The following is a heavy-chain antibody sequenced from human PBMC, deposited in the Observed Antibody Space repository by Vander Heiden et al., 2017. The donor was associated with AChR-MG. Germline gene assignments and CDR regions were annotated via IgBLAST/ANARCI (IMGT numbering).Heavy chain of an antibody. Sequence: EVQLLESGGGLVQHGGSLRLSCAASGFPFSNHAMSWVRQAAGKGLEWVSSIRGSSGNTFYADSVKGRFTISRDNFKNTLFLQMNSLRAEDTARYYCAKGGNTGAFEFWGQGTQVTVPS. J-gene: IGHJ4*02. CDR1: GFPFSNHA. CDR3: AKGGNTGAFEF. V-gene: IGHV3-23*01. D-gene: IGHD1-1*01. CDR2: IRGSSGNT.